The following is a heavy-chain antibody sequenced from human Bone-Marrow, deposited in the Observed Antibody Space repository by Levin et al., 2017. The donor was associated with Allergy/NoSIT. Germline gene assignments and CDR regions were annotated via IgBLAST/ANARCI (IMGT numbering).Heavy chain of an antibody. V-gene: IGHV3-33*01. CDR1: GFTFTSYG. CDR2: IWSDGSTK. Sequence: PGGSLRLSCAASGFTFTSYGMHWVRQAPGKGLEWVALIWSDGSTKYFADSVKGRVTIARASSKNTVYLQMNSLRVEDTAVYYCARDTAGYDYALDVWGQGTTVIVSS. CDR3: ARDTAGYDYALDV. D-gene: IGHD3-16*01. J-gene: IGHJ6*02.